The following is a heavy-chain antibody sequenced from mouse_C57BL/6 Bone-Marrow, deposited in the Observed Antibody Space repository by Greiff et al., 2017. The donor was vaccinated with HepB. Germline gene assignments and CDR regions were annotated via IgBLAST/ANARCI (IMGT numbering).Heavy chain of an antibody. J-gene: IGHJ3*01. V-gene: IGHV5-12*01. D-gene: IGHD3-2*02. CDR1: GFTFSDYY. CDR2: ISNGGGRT. CDR3: ARQGRQLMSAWFAY. Sequence: EVKLVESGGGLVQPGGSLKLSCAASGFTFSDYYMYWVRQTPEKRLEWVAYISNGGGRTYYPDTVKGRFAISRDNANDTLYLQMSRLKSEDTAMYYCARQGRQLMSAWFAYWGQGTLVTVSA.